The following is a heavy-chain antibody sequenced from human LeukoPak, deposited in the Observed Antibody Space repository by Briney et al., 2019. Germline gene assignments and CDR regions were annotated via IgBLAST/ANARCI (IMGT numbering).Heavy chain of an antibody. CDR3: ARRGDGGRSFDY. J-gene: IGHJ4*02. D-gene: IGHD4-23*01. CDR1: GFTFSSSY. V-gene: IGHV3-53*01. CDR2: IYSGGTT. Sequence: PGGSLRLSCAASGFTFSSSYMNWVRQAPGKGLEWVSLIYSGGTTYYADSVKGRFTISRDNSKNTLYLQMNSLRAEDTAVYYCARRGDGGRSFDYWGQGTLVTGSS.